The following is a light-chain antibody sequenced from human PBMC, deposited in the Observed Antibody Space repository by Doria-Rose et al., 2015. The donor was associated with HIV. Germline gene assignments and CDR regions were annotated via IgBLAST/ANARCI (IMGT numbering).Light chain of an antibody. CDR3: QQYYGTPS. CDR1: QSLLYTSKNY. J-gene: IGKJ3*01. Sequence: DIRVTQSPESLGMSLGGRATLNCKSNQSLLYTSKNYLAWYQQKPGQPPKLLIYWASTRQSGVPARFSGSGSGTDFTLTISSLEAEDVAVYYCQQYYGTPSFGPGTTVDIK. CDR2: WAS. V-gene: IGKV4-1*01.